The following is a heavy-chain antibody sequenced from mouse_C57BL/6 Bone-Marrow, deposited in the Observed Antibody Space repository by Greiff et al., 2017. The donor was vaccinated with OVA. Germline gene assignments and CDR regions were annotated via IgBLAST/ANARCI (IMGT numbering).Heavy chain of an antibody. V-gene: IGHV1-81*01. CDR1: GYTFTSYG. Sequence: QVQLQQSGAELARPGASVKLSCKASGYTFTSYGISWVKQRPGQGLEWIGEIYPRSGNTYSNEKFKGKATLTGDNSSSTAYMELRSLTSYAAAVYFCARGSYDYVYYAMDYWGQGTSVTVSS. D-gene: IGHD2-4*01. CDR2: IYPRSGNT. CDR3: ARGSYDYVYYAMDY. J-gene: IGHJ4*01.